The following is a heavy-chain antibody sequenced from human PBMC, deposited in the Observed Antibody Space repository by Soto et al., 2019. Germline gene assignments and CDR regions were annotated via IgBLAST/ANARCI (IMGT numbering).Heavy chain of an antibody. Sequence: QVQLQESGPGLVKPSETLSLTCTVSGGSISSYYWSWIRQPPGKGLEWIGYIYYSGSTNYNPSLKGRVTISVDTSKNQFSLKLSSVTAADTAVYYCAGRGYYFDYWGQGTLVTVSS. CDR1: GGSISSYY. CDR2: IYYSGST. J-gene: IGHJ4*02. CDR3: AGRGYYFDY. V-gene: IGHV4-59*01.